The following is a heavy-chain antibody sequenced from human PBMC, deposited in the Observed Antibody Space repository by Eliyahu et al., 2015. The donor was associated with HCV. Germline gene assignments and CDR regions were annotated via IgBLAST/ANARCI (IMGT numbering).Heavy chain of an antibody. J-gene: IGHJ4*02. Sequence: SVGRIKSKTDGGTTDYAAPVKGRFTISRDDSKNTLYLQMNSLKTEDTAVYYCTASVVTMIVGGWGQGTLVTVSS. CDR3: TASVVTMIVGG. V-gene: IGHV3-15*01. CDR2: IKSKTDGGTT. D-gene: IGHD3-22*01.